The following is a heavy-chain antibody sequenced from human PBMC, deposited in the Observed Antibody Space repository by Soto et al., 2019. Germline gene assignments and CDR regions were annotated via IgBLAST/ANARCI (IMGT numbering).Heavy chain of an antibody. CDR3: ARDGGYSYGYDYYYYGMDV. CDR2: ISYDGSNK. Sequence: GGSLRLSCAASGFTFSSYAMHWVRQAPGKGLEWVAVISYDGSNKYYADSVKGRFTISRDNSKNTLYLQMNSLRAEDTAVYYCARDGGYSYGYDYYYYGMDVWGQGTTVTVSS. V-gene: IGHV3-30-3*01. CDR1: GFTFSSYA. J-gene: IGHJ6*02. D-gene: IGHD5-18*01.